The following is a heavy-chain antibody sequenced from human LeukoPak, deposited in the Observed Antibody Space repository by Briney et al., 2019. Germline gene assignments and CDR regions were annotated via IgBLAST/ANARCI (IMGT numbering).Heavy chain of an antibody. V-gene: IGHV3-23*01. CDR3: AKWGAQSGSYRVVDS. CDR1: GIIFRSYA. D-gene: IGHD3-10*01. Sequence: GGSLRLSCAASGIIFRSYAMSWVRQARAKGLEWVSAINGDGSSTYYADSVKGRFTISRDNSNNTLFLQMNSLRVEDTAVYYCAKWGAQSGSYRVVDSWGRGTLVTVSS. J-gene: IGHJ4*02. CDR2: INGDGSST.